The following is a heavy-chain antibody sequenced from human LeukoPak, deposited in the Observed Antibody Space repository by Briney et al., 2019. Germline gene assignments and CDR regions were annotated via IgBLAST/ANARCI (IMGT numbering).Heavy chain of an antibody. CDR1: GGSISSYY. CDR2: IYYSGST. V-gene: IGHV4-59*01. J-gene: IGHJ4*02. CDR3: ARAPDGDYVDY. Sequence: SETLSLTCTVSGGSISSYYWSWIRQPPGKGPEWIGYIYYSGSTNYNPSLKSRVTISVDTSKNQFSLKLSSVTAADTAVYYCARAPDGDYVDYWGQGTLVTVSS. D-gene: IGHD4-17*01.